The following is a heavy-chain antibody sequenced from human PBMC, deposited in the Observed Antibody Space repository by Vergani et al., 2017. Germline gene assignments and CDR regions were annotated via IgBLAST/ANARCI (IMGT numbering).Heavy chain of an antibody. CDR2: MYHSGST. Sequence: QVRLQESGPGLVKPSETLSLTCSVSGGSMSGYYWSWIRQPPGKELEWIGYMYHSGSTNYNPSLETRVTISGDTSKNQFSLELNSVTAADTAVYYCGRVADFYGWRSRLLDLWGQGILVTGSS. CDR3: GRVADFYGWRSRLLDL. J-gene: IGHJ5*02. D-gene: IGHD3-10*01. CDR1: GGSMSGYY. V-gene: IGHV4-59*01.